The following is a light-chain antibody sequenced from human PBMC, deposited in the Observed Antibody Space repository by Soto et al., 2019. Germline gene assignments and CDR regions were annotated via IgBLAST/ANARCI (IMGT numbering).Light chain of an antibody. CDR2: EGN. V-gene: IGLV2-23*01. CDR1: SSDVGGYNY. Sequence: QSALTQPASVSGSPGQSITISCTGTSSDVGGYNYVSWYQQHPGKAPKLMIYEGNRRPSGVSDRFSASKSGNTASLTISGLQADDESDYYCCSYDGDSSSVLFGGGTKLTVL. CDR3: CSYDGDSSSVL. J-gene: IGLJ3*02.